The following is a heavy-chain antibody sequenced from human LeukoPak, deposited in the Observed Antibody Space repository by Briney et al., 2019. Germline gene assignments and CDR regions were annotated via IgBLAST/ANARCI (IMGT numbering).Heavy chain of an antibody. J-gene: IGHJ4*02. V-gene: IGHV3-30*02. D-gene: IGHD3-10*01. CDR2: VRNDGGDK. Sequence: GGSLRLSCAASGFIFSDYGMHWVRQAPGKGLAWVTMVRNDGGDKYYADSVRGRFTISRDNSKNTLYLQMNSLRPEDTAVYYCAKHYYGSGSQKYYFDYWGQGTLVTVSS. CDR1: GFIFSDYG. CDR3: AKHYYGSGSQKYYFDY.